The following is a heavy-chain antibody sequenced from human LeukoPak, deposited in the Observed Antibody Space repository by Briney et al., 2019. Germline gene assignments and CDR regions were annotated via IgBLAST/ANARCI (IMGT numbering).Heavy chain of an antibody. Sequence: PSETLSLNCTVSGGSISSSSYYWGWIRQPPGKGLEWIGCIYYSGSTYYNPSLKSRVTISVDTSKNQFSLKLSSVTAADTAVYYCARRSYYGSGSYYPFDYWGQGTLVTVSS. CDR2: IYYSGST. CDR1: GGSISSSSYY. CDR3: ARRSYYGSGSYYPFDY. V-gene: IGHV4-39*01. J-gene: IGHJ4*02. D-gene: IGHD3-10*01.